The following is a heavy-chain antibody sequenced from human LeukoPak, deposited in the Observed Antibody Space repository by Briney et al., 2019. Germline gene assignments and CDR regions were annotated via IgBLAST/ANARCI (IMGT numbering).Heavy chain of an antibody. CDR1: GYTFTGYY. V-gene: IGHV1-2*02. D-gene: IGHD3-3*01. Sequence: ASVKVSCRASGYTFTGYYMHWVRQAPGQGLEWMGWINPNSGGTNYAQKFQGRVTMTRDTSISTAYMELSRLRSDDTAVYYCARDGASYDFWSGYYYYYMDVRGKGTTVTVSS. CDR3: ARDGASYDFWSGYYYYYMDV. CDR2: INPNSGGT. J-gene: IGHJ6*03.